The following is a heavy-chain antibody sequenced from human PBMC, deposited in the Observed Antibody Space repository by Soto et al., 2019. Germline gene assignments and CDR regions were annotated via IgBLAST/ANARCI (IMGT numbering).Heavy chain of an antibody. J-gene: IGHJ6*02. V-gene: IGHV3-7*03. CDR1: GFTFSNFW. Sequence: TGGSLRLSCAASGFTFSNFWMSWARQAPGKGLEWVANIKGDGSVTQYVAPVEGRFTISRDNAKYSLYLQMNSLRVEDTALYYCVIPTRSVRGMGVWGQGTTVTVSS. D-gene: IGHD6-6*01. CDR2: IKGDGSVT. CDR3: VIPTRSVRGMGV.